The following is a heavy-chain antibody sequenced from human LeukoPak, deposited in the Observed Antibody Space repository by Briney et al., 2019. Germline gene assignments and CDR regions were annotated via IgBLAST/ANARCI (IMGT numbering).Heavy chain of an antibody. V-gene: IGHV4-61*02. CDR2: IFSDGSS. Sequence: PSETLSLTCTVSGGSISIGGYYWSWIRQPAGKGLEWIGRIFSDGSSNCSPSLKSRVTISIDTSKNQFSLNLSSVTAADTAVYYCARVIRRDPYNYDGFDIWGQGTLVTVSP. CDR3: ARVIRRDPYNYDGFDI. D-gene: IGHD5-24*01. J-gene: IGHJ4*02. CDR1: GGSISIGGYY.